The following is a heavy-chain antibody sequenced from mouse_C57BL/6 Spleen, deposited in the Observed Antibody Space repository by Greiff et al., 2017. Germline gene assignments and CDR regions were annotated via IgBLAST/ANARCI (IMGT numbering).Heavy chain of an antibody. J-gene: IGHJ3*01. D-gene: IGHD3-3*01. CDR3: ASLGAY. CDR2: IDPSDSYT. V-gene: IGHV1-59*01. CDR1: GYTFTSYW. Sequence: QVQLQQPGAELVRPGTSVKLSCKASGYTFTSYWMHWVKQRPGQGLEWIGVIDPSDSYTNYNQKFKGKATLTVDTSSSTAYMQLSSLTSEDSAVYYCASLGAYGGQGTLVTVSA.